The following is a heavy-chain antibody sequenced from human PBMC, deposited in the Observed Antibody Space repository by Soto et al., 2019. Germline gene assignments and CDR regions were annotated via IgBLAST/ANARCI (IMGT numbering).Heavy chain of an antibody. CDR2: IVPILGIA. CDR3: ARSYCSGGSCYSNWFDP. J-gene: IGHJ5*02. D-gene: IGHD2-15*01. V-gene: IGHV1-69*02. Sequence: ASVKVSCKASGGTFSSYTISWVRQAPGQGLEWMGRIVPILGIANYAQKYQGRVTINADKSTSTAYLELGSLGSEDTAVFYCARSYCSGGSCYSNWFDPWGQETLVTVSS. CDR1: GGTFSSYT.